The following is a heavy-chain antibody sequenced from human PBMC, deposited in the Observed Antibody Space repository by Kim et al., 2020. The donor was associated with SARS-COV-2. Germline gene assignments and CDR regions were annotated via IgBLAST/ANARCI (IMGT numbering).Heavy chain of an antibody. Sequence: GGSLRLSCAGSGFSFTNYNMHWVRQAPGKGLEWLLSISSTSGYIYHPDSVKCRFTISRDNAKSSLFLQLDSLRVEDTAVYYCARDRYFGERGGDSFDVWGQGTIVTVSS. D-gene: IGHD3-9*01. V-gene: IGHV3-21*06. CDR3: ARDRYFGERGGDSFDV. CDR1: GFSFTNYN. CDR2: ISSTSGYI. J-gene: IGHJ3*01.